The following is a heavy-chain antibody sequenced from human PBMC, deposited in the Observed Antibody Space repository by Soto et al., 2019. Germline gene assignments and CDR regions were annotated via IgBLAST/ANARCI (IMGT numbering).Heavy chain of an antibody. CDR1: GYTFTNYI. Sequence: QVQLVQSGPEVKKPGASVKVSCKASGYTFTNYIISWVRQAPGQGLEWMGRISDYNGNADYSQKLQGRVTMTTDTSTNTVYMELRSLTSDDTAVYFCARAPGSYFYYFASWGQGTQVTVSS. V-gene: IGHV1-18*01. D-gene: IGHD3-10*01. J-gene: IGHJ4*02. CDR2: ISDYNGNA. CDR3: ARAPGSYFYYFAS.